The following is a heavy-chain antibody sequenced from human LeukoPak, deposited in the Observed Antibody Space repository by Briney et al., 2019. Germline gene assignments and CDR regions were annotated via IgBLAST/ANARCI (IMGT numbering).Heavy chain of an antibody. CDR1: GFTFSNAW. Sequence: PGGSLGLSCAASGFTFSNAWMNWVRQAPGKGLEWVGRIKSKTDGGTTDYAAPVKGRFTISRDDSKNTLYLQMNSLKTEDTAVYYCTTWYYYDSSGYYYAGRDFYGMDVWGQGTTVTVSS. V-gene: IGHV3-15*07. D-gene: IGHD3-22*01. CDR2: IKSKTDGGTT. J-gene: IGHJ6*02. CDR3: TTWYYYDSSGYYYAGRDFYGMDV.